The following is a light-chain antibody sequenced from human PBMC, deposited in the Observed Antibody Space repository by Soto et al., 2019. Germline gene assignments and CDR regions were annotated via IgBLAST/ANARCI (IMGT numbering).Light chain of an antibody. V-gene: IGLV1-40*01. J-gene: IGLJ3*02. CDR1: SSNIGAGYD. CDR2: GNS. CDR3: QSYDSSQRV. Sequence: QSVLTQPPSVSGAPGQRVTISCTGSSSNIGAGYDVHWYQQLPGTAPKLLIYGNSNRPSGVPDRFSGSKSGTSASLAITGLQAEDEADYYCQSYDSSQRVFGGGTKVTVL.